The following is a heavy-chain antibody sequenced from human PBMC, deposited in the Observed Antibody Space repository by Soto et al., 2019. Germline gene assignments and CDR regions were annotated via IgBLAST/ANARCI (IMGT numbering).Heavy chain of an antibody. CDR1: GYTFTSYA. Sequence: ASVKVSCKASGYTFTSYAISWVRQAPGQGLEWMGWISAYNGNTNYAQKLQGRVTMTTDTSTTTAYMELRSLRSDDTAVYYCATVVVLRFLEWLPRFDYWGQGTLVTVSS. J-gene: IGHJ4*02. V-gene: IGHV1-18*01. CDR2: ISAYNGNT. D-gene: IGHD3-3*01. CDR3: ATVVVLRFLEWLPRFDY.